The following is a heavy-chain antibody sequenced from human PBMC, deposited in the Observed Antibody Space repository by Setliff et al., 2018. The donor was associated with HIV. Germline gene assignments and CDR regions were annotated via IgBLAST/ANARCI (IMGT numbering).Heavy chain of an antibody. CDR3: ARTDYGGNSGGNYFDY. Sequence: VKFSCKASGYTFTTYDITWVRQAPGQGLEWLGWISPYNGHTNFAQKFQGRVTMTTDTATSTAYMEVRSLRSDDTAVYYCARTDYGGNSGGNYFDYWGQGSLVTVSS. V-gene: IGHV1-18*01. J-gene: IGHJ4*02. CDR2: ISPYNGHT. CDR1: GYTFTTYD. D-gene: IGHD4-17*01.